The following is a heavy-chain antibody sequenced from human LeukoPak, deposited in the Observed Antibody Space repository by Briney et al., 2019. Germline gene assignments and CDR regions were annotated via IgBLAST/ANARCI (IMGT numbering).Heavy chain of an antibody. CDR1: GDSISDYY. Sequence: SETLSLTCSVSGDSISDYYWNWIRQPPGKGMEWIGYIYYSGSTNYSPSLKSRVTISVDKSKNQFSLKLSSVTAADTAIYYCARRRKVPAPRAGDAFDIWGQGTMVTVSS. J-gene: IGHJ3*02. CDR2: IYYSGST. CDR3: ARRRKVPAPRAGDAFDI. V-gene: IGHV4-59*08. D-gene: IGHD2-21*02.